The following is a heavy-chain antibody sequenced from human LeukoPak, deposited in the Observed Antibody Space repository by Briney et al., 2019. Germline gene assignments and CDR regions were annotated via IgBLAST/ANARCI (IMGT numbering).Heavy chain of an antibody. CDR3: ARFVAPWGRSPGAFDI. CDR2: IYYSGST. CDR1: GGSISGYY. J-gene: IGHJ3*02. Sequence: SETLSLTCTVSGGSISGYYWSWIRQPPGKGLEWIGYIYYSGSTNYNPSLKSRVTISVDTSKNQFSLKLSSVTAADTAVYYCARFVAPWGRSPGAFDIWGQGTMVTVSS. V-gene: IGHV4-59*01. D-gene: IGHD2-21*01.